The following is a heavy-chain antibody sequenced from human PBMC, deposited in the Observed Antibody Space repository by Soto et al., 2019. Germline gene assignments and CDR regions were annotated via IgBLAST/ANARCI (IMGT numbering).Heavy chain of an antibody. CDR3: ARLDRDIVVVPGANKVSYYYYYMDV. J-gene: IGHJ6*03. V-gene: IGHV4-59*08. Sequence: SETLSLTCTVSGGSISSYYWSWIRQPPGKGLEWIGYIYYSGSTNYNPSLKSRVTISVDTSKNQFSLKLSSVTAADTAVYYCARLDRDIVVVPGANKVSYYYYYMDVWGKGTTVTVSS. D-gene: IGHD2-2*01. CDR2: IYYSGST. CDR1: GGSISSYY.